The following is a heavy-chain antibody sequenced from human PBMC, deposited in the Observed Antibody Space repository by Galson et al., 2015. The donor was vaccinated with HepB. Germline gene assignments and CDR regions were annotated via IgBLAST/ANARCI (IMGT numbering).Heavy chain of an antibody. CDR2: ISSSSSYI. D-gene: IGHD3-3*01. V-gene: IGHV3-21*04. J-gene: IGHJ6*03. Sequence: SLRLSCAASGFTFSSYSMNWVRQAPGKGLEWVSSISSSSSYIYYADSVKGRFTISRDNAKNSLYLQMSSLKASDTAMYYCARQPIFGVVITHYMDVWGKGTTVTVSS. CDR3: ARQPIFGVVITHYMDV. CDR1: GFTFSSYS.